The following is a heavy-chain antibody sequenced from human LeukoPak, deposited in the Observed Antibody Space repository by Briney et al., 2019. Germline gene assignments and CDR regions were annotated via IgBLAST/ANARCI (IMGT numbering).Heavy chain of an antibody. V-gene: IGHV4-30-2*01. CDR2: IYHSGST. Sequence: SETLSLTCPVSGGSISSGGYYWSWIRQPPGKGLEWIGYIYHSGSTYYNPSLKSRVTISVDRSKNQFSLKLSSVTAADTAVYYCAKPKPGYCRGGSCYDAFDYRGQGTLVTVSS. J-gene: IGHJ4*02. D-gene: IGHD2-15*01. CDR1: GGSISSGGYY. CDR3: AKPKPGYCRGGSCYDAFDY.